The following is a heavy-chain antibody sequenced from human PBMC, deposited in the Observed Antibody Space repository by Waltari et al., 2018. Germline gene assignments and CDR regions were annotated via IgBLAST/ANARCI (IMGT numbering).Heavy chain of an antibody. D-gene: IGHD4-17*01. CDR2: IYYTGHT. V-gene: IGHV4-59*01. CDR1: GGSITGYY. Sequence: QVQLQESGPGLVKPSETLSLTCTVSGGSITGYYWSWIRQPPGKGLVWIGHIYYTGHTDYNPSLKRRVTISVDTSKNQFSLKLSSVIAADTAVYYCAGEIYGGNSRPYDYWGQGTLVTVSS. CDR3: AGEIYGGNSRPYDY. J-gene: IGHJ4*02.